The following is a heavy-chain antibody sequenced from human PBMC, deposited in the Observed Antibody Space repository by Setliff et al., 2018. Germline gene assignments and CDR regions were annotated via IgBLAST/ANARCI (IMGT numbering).Heavy chain of an antibody. V-gene: IGHV4-39*07. CDR3: ATLPYSSGPLHDY. J-gene: IGHJ6*04. Sequence: ETLSLTCSVSGASISTTYYYWDWIRQSPEKGLEWIGTIYQNGITYYNPSVKSRVTTSLDTSKNQFSLSLSSVTAADTAVYYCATLPYSSGPLHDYWDKGTTVTVSS. CDR1: GASISTTYYY. D-gene: IGHD6-19*01. CDR2: IYQNGIT.